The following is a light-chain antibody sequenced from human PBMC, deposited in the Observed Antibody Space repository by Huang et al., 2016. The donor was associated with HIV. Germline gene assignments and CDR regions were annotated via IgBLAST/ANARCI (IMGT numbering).Light chain of an antibody. Sequence: DIQMTQSPSTLSAYVGDRVNITCRASQSISSWLAWYQQKPGKAPKLLIYKSSTLEGGVPSRFSGSASGTEFTLTISSLQPDDFATYYCQQYKNYWTFGQGTKVEIK. CDR3: QQYKNYWT. V-gene: IGKV1-5*03. CDR2: KSS. J-gene: IGKJ1*01. CDR1: QSISSW.